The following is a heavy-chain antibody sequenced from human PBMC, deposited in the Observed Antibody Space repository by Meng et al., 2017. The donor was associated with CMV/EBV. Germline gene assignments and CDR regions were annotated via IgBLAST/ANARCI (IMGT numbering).Heavy chain of an antibody. D-gene: IGHD2-15*01. CDR1: GFTFSSYS. J-gene: IGHJ4*02. CDR2: ISSSSSYI. V-gene: IGHV3-21*01. Sequence: GGSLRPSCAASGFTFSSYSMNWVRQAPGKGLEWVSSISSSSSYIYYADSVKGRFTISRDNAKNSLYLQMNSLRAEDTAVYYCARRRGRHSGGGSYYFDYWGQGTLVTVSS. CDR3: ARRRGRHSGGGSYYFDY.